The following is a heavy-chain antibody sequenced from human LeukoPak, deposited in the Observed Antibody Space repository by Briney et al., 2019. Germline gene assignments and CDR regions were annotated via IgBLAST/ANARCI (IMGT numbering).Heavy chain of an antibody. CDR2: IKIDGSEI. CDR3: AREGTLRAHWDPFDY. CDR1: GFIFSNYW. D-gene: IGHD7-27*01. V-gene: IGHV3-7*01. J-gene: IGHJ4*02. Sequence: GGSLRLSCAVSGFIFSNYWMSWVRQAPGEGLEWVATIKIDGSEIYYVDSVRGRFTISRDNVRNSLYLQMHSLRGEDTAVYYCAREGTLRAHWDPFDYWGQGTLVTVSS.